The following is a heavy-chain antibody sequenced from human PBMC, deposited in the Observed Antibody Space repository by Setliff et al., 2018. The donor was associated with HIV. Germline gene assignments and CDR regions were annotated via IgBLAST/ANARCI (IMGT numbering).Heavy chain of an antibody. CDR3: ARDPLKYYGSGSYYIPFDY. CDR2: ISAYNGNT. J-gene: IGHJ4*02. V-gene: IGHV1-18*01. Sequence: AASVKVSCKASGYTFTSYGISWVRQAPGQGLEWMGWISAYNGNTNYAQKLQGRVTMTTDTSTSTAYMELRSLRSDDTAVYYCARDPLKYYGSGSYYIPFDYWGQGTLVTVSS. D-gene: IGHD3-10*01. CDR1: GYTFTSYG.